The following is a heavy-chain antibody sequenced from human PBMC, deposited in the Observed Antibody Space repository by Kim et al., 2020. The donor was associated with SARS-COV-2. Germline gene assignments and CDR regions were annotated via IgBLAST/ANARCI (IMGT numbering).Heavy chain of an antibody. CDR3: ARLRATTEAGCFDY. Sequence: NPALKSRVTISVDTSKNQFSLKLSSVTAADTAVYYCARLRATTEAGCFDYWGQGTLVTVSS. V-gene: IGHV4-59*01. D-gene: IGHD5-12*01. J-gene: IGHJ4*02.